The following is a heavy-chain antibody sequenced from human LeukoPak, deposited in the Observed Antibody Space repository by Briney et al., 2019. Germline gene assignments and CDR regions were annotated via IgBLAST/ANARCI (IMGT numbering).Heavy chain of an antibody. CDR1: GFTFNSYS. J-gene: IGHJ6*02. CDR2: ISYAGSNK. V-gene: IGHV3-30-3*01. Sequence: PAGSLRLSCAASGFTFNSYSMHWVRQAPGKGLEWVACISYAGSNKYYAASVKGRFTISRDNSKNTLYLQMNSLIAGDTALYYCARDWCSGRKNHYYYGMDVWGQGTTVTVSS. D-gene: IGHD2-15*01. CDR3: ARDWCSGRKNHYYYGMDV.